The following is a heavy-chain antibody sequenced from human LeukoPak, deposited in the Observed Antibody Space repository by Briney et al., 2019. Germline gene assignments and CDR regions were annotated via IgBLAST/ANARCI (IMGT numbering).Heavy chain of an antibody. V-gene: IGHV4-39*07. Sequence: SETLSLTCTVSGGSISSSSYYWGWIRQPPGKGLEWIGSIYYSGSTYYNPSLKSRVTISVDRSKNQFSLKLSSVTAADTAVYYCARKSTTNWFDPWGQGTLVTVSS. CDR2: IYYSGST. J-gene: IGHJ5*02. CDR1: GGSISSSSYY. D-gene: IGHD5/OR15-5a*01. CDR3: ARKSTTNWFDP.